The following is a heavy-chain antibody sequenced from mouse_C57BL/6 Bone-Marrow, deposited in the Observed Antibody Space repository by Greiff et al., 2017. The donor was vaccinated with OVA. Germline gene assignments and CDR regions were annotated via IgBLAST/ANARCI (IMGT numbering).Heavy chain of an antibody. D-gene: IGHD2-5*01. J-gene: IGHJ2*01. Sequence: EVQGVESGGGLVKPGGSLKLSCAASGFTFSSYAMSWVRQTPEKRLEWVATISDGGSYTYYPDNVKGRFTISRDNAKNNLYLQMSHLKSEDTAMYYCARGRSAYYSNSFFDYWGQGTTLTVSS. V-gene: IGHV5-4*01. CDR3: ARGRSAYYSNSFFDY. CDR2: ISDGGSYT. CDR1: GFTFSSYA.